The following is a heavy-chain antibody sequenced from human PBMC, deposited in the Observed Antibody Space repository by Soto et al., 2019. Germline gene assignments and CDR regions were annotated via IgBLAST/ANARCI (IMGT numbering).Heavy chain of an antibody. J-gene: IGHJ4*02. Sequence: QLQLHQSGSGLVTPSQPLSLPCVVSGGSISSSSYSWSWIRQPPGKGLEWIGYIYHSGSTYYNPSLKSRVTISLDRYKNQFSLRLTSVTAADTAVYYCARAGSADNGFDSWGQGTLVTVSS. D-gene: IGHD1-1*01. CDR1: GGSISSSSYS. V-gene: IGHV4-30-2*01. CDR2: IYHSGST. CDR3: ARAGSADNGFDS.